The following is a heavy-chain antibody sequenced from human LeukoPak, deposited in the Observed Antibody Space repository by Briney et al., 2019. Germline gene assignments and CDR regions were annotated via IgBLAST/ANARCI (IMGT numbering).Heavy chain of an antibody. D-gene: IGHD3-16*01. CDR2: IYYSGLT. J-gene: IGHJ4*02. CDR3: ARDVPGGRNDY. V-gene: IGHV4-39*07. CDR1: GGSVSSSSYY. Sequence: SETLSLTCTVSGGSVSSSSYYWAWIRQPPGKGLEWIGSIYYSGLTNYSPSLKSCVTISLDTSKNQFSLNINFVTAADTAVYYCARDVPGGRNDYWGQGTLVTVSS.